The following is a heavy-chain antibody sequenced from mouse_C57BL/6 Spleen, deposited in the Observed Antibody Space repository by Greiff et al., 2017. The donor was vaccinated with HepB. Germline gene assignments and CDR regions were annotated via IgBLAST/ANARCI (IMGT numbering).Heavy chain of an antibody. CDR1: GYTFTSYW. CDR2: IYPGSGST. V-gene: IGHV1-55*01. CDR3: ARGVPPAWFAY. Sequence: LQESGAELVKPGASVKMSCKASGYTFTSYWITWVKQRPGQGLEWIGDIYPGSGSTNYNEKFKSKATLTVDTSSSTAYMQLSSLTSEDSAVYYCARGVPPAWFAYWGQGTLVTVSA. J-gene: IGHJ3*01.